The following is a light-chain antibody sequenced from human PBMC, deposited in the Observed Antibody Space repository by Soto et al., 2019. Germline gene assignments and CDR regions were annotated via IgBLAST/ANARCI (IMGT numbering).Light chain of an antibody. CDR1: QGISSY. CDR2: AAS. Sequence: ALRMTQSPSSFSASTGDRVTITCRASQGISSYLAWYQQKPGKAPKLLGYAASTLQYGVPSRLSGSGFGTDFTLNINCLQAEDFATYFCQHYYTFPQTFGQGPKLAI. CDR3: QHYYTFPQT. V-gene: IGKV1-8*01. J-gene: IGKJ2*01.